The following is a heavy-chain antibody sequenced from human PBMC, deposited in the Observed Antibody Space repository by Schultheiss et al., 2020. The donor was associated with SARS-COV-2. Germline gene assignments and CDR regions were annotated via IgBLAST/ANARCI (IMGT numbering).Heavy chain of an antibody. CDR2: ISAYNGNT. Sequence: ASVKVSCKASGYTFTSYGISWVRQAPGQGLEWMGWISAYNGNTNYAQKLQGRVTMTTDTSTSTAYMELRSLRSDDTAVYYCARDTRYSSGWYKAAFDIWGQGTMVTVSS. D-gene: IGHD6-19*01. CDR1: GYTFTSYG. J-gene: IGHJ3*02. CDR3: ARDTRYSSGWYKAAFDI. V-gene: IGHV1-18*01.